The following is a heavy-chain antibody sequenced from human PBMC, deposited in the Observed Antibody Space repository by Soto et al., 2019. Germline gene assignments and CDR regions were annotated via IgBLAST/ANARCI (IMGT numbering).Heavy chain of an antibody. CDR1: GFTVSSNY. J-gene: IGHJ4*02. D-gene: IGHD5-12*01. Sequence: GGSLRLSCAASGFTVSSNYMSWVRQAPGKGLEWVSVIYSGGSTYYADSVKGRFTIFRDNSKNTLYLQMNSLRAEDTAVYYCARVGRGYDFDYWGQGTLVTVSS. V-gene: IGHV3-53*01. CDR2: IYSGGST. CDR3: ARVGRGYDFDY.